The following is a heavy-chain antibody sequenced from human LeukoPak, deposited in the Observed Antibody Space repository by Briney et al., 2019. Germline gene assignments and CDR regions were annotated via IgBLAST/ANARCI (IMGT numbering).Heavy chain of an antibody. CDR3: ARTQKGLGGRRAFDI. CDR2: IYHSGST. V-gene: IGHV4-38-2*02. D-gene: IGHD3-16*01. Sequence: SETLSLTCTVSGDSISSAYYWAWIRQPPGKGLEWIGSIYHSGSTYYNPSLKSRVTISVDTSKNQFSLKLSSVTAADTAVYYCARTQKGLGGRRAFDIWGQGTMVTVSS. J-gene: IGHJ3*02. CDR1: GDSISSAYY.